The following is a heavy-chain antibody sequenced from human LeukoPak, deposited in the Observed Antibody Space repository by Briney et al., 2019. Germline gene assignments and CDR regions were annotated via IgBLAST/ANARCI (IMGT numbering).Heavy chain of an antibody. CDR2: TRNKANSYTT. CDR3: ARESLRYFDWLLPYYYMDV. J-gene: IGHJ6*03. CDR1: GFTFSDHY. V-gene: IGHV3-72*01. Sequence: PGGSLRLSCAASGFTFSDHYMDWVRQAPEKGLEWVGRTRNKANSYTTEYAASVKGRFTISRDDSKNSLYLQMNSLKTEDTAVYYCARESLRYFDWLLPYYYMDVWGKGTTVTVSS. D-gene: IGHD3-9*01.